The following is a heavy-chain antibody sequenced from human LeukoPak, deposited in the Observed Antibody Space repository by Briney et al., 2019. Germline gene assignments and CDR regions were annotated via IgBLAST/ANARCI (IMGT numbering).Heavy chain of an antibody. D-gene: IGHD3-22*01. CDR1: GFTFSSYG. V-gene: IGHV3-23*01. CDR2: ISGSGGST. CDR3: AKSRGRRNYYDSSGLDY. J-gene: IGHJ4*02. Sequence: GGSLRLSCAASGFTFSSYGMHWVRQAPGKGLEWVSAISGSGGSTYYADSVKGRFTISRDNSKNTLYLQMNSLRAEDTAVYYCAKSRGRRNYYDSSGLDYWGQGTLVTVSS.